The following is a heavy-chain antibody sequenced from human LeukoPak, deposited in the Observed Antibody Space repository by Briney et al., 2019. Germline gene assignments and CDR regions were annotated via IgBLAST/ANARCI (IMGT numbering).Heavy chain of an antibody. CDR1: GFTFNRFA. CDR2: IRYDGSNK. J-gene: IGHJ3*02. D-gene: IGHD6-25*01. V-gene: IGHV3-30*02. Sequence: GGSLRLSCSASGFTFNRFAMHWVRQAPGKGLEWVAFIRYDGSNKYDADSVNGRFTISRDNSKNTLYLQMNSLRAEDTAVFHCAKDPIGSQAFDIWGQGTMVTVSS. CDR3: AKDPIGSQAFDI.